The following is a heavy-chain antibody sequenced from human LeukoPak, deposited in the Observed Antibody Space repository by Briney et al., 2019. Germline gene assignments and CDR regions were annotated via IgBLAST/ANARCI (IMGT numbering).Heavy chain of an antibody. CDR1: GFTFSSYW. CDR3: ARDPYYYDSSGYPGSGAFDI. J-gene: IGHJ3*02. V-gene: IGHV3-7*01. D-gene: IGHD3-22*01. CDR2: IKQDGSEK. Sequence: GGSLRLSCAASGFTFSSYWMSWVRQAPGKGLEWVANIKQDGSEKYYVDSVKGRFTISRDNAKNSLYLQMNSLRAEDTAVYYCARDPYYYDSSGYPGSGAFDIWGQGTMVTVSS.